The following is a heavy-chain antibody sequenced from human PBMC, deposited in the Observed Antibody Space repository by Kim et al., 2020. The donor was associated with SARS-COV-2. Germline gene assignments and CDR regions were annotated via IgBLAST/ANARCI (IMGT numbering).Heavy chain of an antibody. V-gene: IGHV3-48*02. Sequence: GGSLRLSCAASGFTFSSYSMNWVRQAPGKGLEWVSYISSSSSTIYYADSVKGRFTISRDNAKNSLYLQMNSLRDEDTAVYYCARGIYYDFWSGYPIPFYFDYWGQGTLVTVSS. CDR3: ARGIYYDFWSGYPIPFYFDY. CDR2: ISSSSSTI. CDR1: GFTFSSYS. J-gene: IGHJ4*02. D-gene: IGHD3-3*01.